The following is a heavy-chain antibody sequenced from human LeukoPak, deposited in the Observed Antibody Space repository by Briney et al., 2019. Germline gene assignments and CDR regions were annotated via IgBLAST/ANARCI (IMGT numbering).Heavy chain of an antibody. D-gene: IGHD3-16*02. Sequence: GGSLRLSCAASGFTFSSYGMHWVRQAPGKGLEWVAFIRYDGSNKYYADSVKGRFTISRDNAKNSLYLQMNSLRAEDTAVYYCAREAVYYDYVWGSYRYGAFDYWGQGTLVTVSS. J-gene: IGHJ4*02. CDR2: IRYDGSNK. V-gene: IGHV3-30*02. CDR3: AREAVYYDYVWGSYRYGAFDY. CDR1: GFTFSSYG.